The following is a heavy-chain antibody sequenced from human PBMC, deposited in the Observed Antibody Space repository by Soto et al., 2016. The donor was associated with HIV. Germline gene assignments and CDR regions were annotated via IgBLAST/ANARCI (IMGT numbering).Heavy chain of an antibody. J-gene: IGHJ4*02. D-gene: IGHD5-18*01. CDR3: ARGGYSYGYGPTFFDY. CDR2: INPNSGGT. CDR1: GYTFSGYY. Sequence: QVQLVQSGAEVKKPGASVKVSCKASGYTFSGYYMHWVRQAPGQGLEWMGWINPNSGGTNYAQKFQGRVTMTRDTSISTAYMELSRLRSDDTAVYYCARGGYSYGYGPTFFDYWGQGTLVTVSS. V-gene: IGHV1-2*02.